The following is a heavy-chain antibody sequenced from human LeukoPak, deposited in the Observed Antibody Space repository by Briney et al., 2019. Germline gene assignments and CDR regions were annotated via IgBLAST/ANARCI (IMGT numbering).Heavy chain of an antibody. Sequence: PGGSRRLSCAASEFTFSAYWMHWVRQAPGKGLVWVSRIRGDGSMTNYADSVKGRFTISRDNAKNTLCLQMNSLRLEDTAVYYCARENLAAAADYWGQGTVVTVSS. J-gene: IGHJ4*02. D-gene: IGHD6-25*01. CDR3: ARENLAAAADY. CDR1: EFTFSAYW. V-gene: IGHV3-74*01. CDR2: IRGDGSMT.